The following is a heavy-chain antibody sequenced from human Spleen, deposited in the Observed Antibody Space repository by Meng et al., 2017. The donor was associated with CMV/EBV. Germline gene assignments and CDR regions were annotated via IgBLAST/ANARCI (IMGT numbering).Heavy chain of an antibody. V-gene: IGHV4-34*01. D-gene: IGHD5-24*01. CDR3: AIVEMATIANDY. CDR2: INHSGST. CDR1: GDSFNNYF. J-gene: IGHJ4*02. Sequence: LPCAVYGDSFNNYFCNWIRQPPGKGLEWIGEINHSGSTNYNPSLKSRVTVSIDTSKNQFSLKLSSVTAADTAMYYCAIVEMATIANDYWGQGTLVTVSS.